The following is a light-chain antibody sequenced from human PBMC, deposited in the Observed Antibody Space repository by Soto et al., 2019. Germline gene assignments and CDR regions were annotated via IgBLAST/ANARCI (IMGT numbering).Light chain of an antibody. CDR3: QQYNNWPRT. Sequence: EIVMTQSPGTLSVSPGERATLSCRASQSVSSNLAWYQQKPGQAPRLLIYGASARATGIPARFSGSRSGTEFTLTISSLQSEDFAVYYWQQYNNWPRTFGQGTQVEIK. J-gene: IGKJ1*01. V-gene: IGKV3-15*01. CDR2: GAS. CDR1: QSVSSN.